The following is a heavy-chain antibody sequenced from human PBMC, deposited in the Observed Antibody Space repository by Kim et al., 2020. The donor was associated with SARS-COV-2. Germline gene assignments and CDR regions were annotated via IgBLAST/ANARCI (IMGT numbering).Heavy chain of an antibody. CDR3: ATSRTFDY. V-gene: IGHV3-7*01. CDR2: IKQDGSET. J-gene: IGHJ4*02. CDR1: EFTFSSYW. Sequence: GGSLRLSCAASEFTFSSYWMNWVRQAPGKGLEWVSNIKQDGSETYYVDSVKGRFTISRDNAKNSLFLQMNSLFLQMNSLRAEDTAVYYCATSRTFDYWGQGTLLTVSS.